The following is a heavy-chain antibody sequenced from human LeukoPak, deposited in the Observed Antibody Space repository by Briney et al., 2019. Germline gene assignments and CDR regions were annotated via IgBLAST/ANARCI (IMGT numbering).Heavy chain of an antibody. D-gene: IGHD5-18*01. J-gene: IGHJ6*03. CDR3: ARGRPRGYSYGSFPMDV. CDR1: GFTFSSYA. CDR2: ISSSGSTI. V-gene: IGHV3-48*04. Sequence: LPGGSLRLSCAASGFTFSSYAMSWVRQAPGKGLEWVSAISSSGSTIYYADSVKGRFTISRDNAKNSLYLQMNSLRAEDTAVYYCARGRPRGYSYGSFPMDVWGKGTTVTVSS.